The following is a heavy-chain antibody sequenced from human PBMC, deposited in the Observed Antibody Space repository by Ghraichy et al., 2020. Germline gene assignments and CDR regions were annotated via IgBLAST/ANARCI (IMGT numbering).Heavy chain of an antibody. V-gene: IGHV1-2*04. CDR3: ARSSGPPAPYYYYGMDV. Sequence: ASVKVSCKASGYTFTGYYMHWVRQAPGQGLEWMGWINPNSGGTNYAQKFQGWVTMTRDTSISTAYMELSRLRSDDTAVYYCARSSGPPAPYYYYGMDVWGQGTTVTVSS. D-gene: IGHD2-2*01. CDR1: GYTFTGYY. CDR2: INPNSGGT. J-gene: IGHJ6*02.